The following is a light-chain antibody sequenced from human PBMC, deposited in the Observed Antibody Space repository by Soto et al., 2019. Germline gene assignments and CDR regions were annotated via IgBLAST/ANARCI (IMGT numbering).Light chain of an antibody. V-gene: IGKV3-15*01. CDR1: QSVSSN. Sequence: EIVMTQSPATLSVSPGERATLSCRASQSVSSNLAWYQQKPGQAPRLLIFGASTRATGIPARFSGSGSGTEFTLTISSLQSEDFALYYWQQYNHWPPWTFGQGTKVEIK. CDR3: QQYNHWPPWT. J-gene: IGKJ1*01. CDR2: GAS.